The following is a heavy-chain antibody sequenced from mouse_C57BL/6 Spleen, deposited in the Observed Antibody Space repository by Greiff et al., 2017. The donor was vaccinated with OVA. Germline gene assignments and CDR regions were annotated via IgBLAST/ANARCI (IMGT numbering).Heavy chain of an antibody. CDR3: AESEGFAY. CDR1: GYSITSGYY. J-gene: IGHJ3*01. Sequence: ESGPGLVKPSQSLSLTCSVTGYSITSGYYWNWIRQFPGNKLEWMGYISYDGSNNYNPSLKNRISITRDTSKNQFFLKLNSVTTEDTATYYCAESEGFAYWGQGTLVTVSA. CDR2: ISYDGSN. V-gene: IGHV3-6*01.